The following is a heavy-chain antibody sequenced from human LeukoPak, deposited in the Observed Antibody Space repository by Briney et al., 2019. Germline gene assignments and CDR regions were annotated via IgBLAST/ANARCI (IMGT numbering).Heavy chain of an antibody. Sequence: GASVKVSCKASGYTFTSYYMHRVRQAPGQRLEWMGIINPSGGSTSYAQKFQGRVTMTRDMSTSTVYMELSSLRSEDTAVYYCARVAMDYYDSSGYYRGGGDYWGQGTLVTVSS. V-gene: IGHV1-46*01. D-gene: IGHD3-22*01. CDR2: INPSGGST. J-gene: IGHJ4*02. CDR3: ARVAMDYYDSSGYYRGGGDY. CDR1: GYTFTSYY.